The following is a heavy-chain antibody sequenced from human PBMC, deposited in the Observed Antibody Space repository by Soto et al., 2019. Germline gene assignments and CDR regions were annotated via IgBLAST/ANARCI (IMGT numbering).Heavy chain of an antibody. V-gene: IGHV3-66*01. Sequence: PGGSLRLSCAASGFTVGLNFMTWVRQAPGKGLEWVSVINGGGTTYYADSVKGRFSISRDDSKNTLYLQMNNLRVEDTAVYYCARENYYYGMDVWGQGTTVTVSS. CDR2: INGGGTT. J-gene: IGHJ6*02. CDR3: ARENYYYGMDV. CDR1: GFTVGLNF.